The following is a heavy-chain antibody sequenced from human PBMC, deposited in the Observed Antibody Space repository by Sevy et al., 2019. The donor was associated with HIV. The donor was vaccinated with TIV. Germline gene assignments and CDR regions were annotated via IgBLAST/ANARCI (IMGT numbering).Heavy chain of an antibody. CDR1: SASITSYY. J-gene: IGHJ6*04. V-gene: IGHV4-59*01. Sequence: SETLSLTCTVSSASITSYYWSWIRQPPGKGLEWIAYTYYSGSTNYNPSLKSRVTISIDTSKNQLSLKLSSVTAADTAVYYCVRGGSHWWGVDVWGKGTTVTVSS. CDR2: TYYSGST. D-gene: IGHD2-15*01. CDR3: VRGGSHWWGVDV.